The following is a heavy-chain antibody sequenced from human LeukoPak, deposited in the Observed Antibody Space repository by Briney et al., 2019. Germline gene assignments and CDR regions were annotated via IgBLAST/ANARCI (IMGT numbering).Heavy chain of an antibody. D-gene: IGHD6-19*01. CDR3: AGDLGSGWYPSLDY. V-gene: IGHV3-33*01. J-gene: IGHJ4*02. Sequence: GGSLRLSCAASGFTFSSYGMHWVRQAPGKGLEWVAVIWYDGSNKYYADSVKGRFTISRDNSKNTLYLQMNSLRAEDTAVYYCAGDLGSGWYPSLDYWGQGTLVTVSS. CDR2: IWYDGSNK. CDR1: GFTFSSYG.